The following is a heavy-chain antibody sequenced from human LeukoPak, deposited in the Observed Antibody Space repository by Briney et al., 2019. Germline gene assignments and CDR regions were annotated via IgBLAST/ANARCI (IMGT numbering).Heavy chain of an antibody. CDR2: ISGSGGST. J-gene: IGHJ4*02. CDR3: AKDKSYYYDSGSYGLDY. Sequence: GGSLRLSCAASGFTFSSYAMSWVRQAPGKGLEWVPAISGSGGSTYYADSVKGRFTISRDNSKNTLYLQMNSLRAEDTAVYYCAKDKSYYYDSGSYGLDYWGQGTLVTVSS. D-gene: IGHD3-10*01. V-gene: IGHV3-23*01. CDR1: GFTFSSYA.